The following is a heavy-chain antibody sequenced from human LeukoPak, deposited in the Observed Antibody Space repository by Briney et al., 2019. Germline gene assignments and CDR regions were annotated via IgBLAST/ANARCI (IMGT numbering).Heavy chain of an antibody. V-gene: IGHV4-59*01. D-gene: IGHD1-1*01. CDR2: IYYSGST. J-gene: IGHJ4*02. CDR3: ARANWNSYYFDY. Sequence: SETLSLTCTVSGGSISSYYWSWIRQPPGKGLEWIGYIYYSGSTNYNPSLKSRVTISVDTSKNQFSLKLSSVTAADTAVYYCARANWNSYYFDYWAQGTLVPVPS. CDR1: GGSISSYY.